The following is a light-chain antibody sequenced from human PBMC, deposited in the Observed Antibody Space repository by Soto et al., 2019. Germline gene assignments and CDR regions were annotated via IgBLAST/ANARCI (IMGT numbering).Light chain of an antibody. CDR2: AAS. CDR1: QSISSY. CDR3: QQRYSTPLT. J-gene: IGKJ4*01. V-gene: IGKV1-39*01. Sequence: DIQMTQSPSSLSASVGDRVTITCRASQSISSYLNWYQQKPGKAPKLLIYAASSVQRGVPSRFSGSGSGTDFTLSISSLQPEYFATYYCQQRYSTPLTFGGGTKVEIK.